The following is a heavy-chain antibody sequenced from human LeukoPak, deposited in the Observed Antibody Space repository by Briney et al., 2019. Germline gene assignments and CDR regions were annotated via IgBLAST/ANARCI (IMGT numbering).Heavy chain of an antibody. CDR2: VYPSGRT. CDR3: ASGGRISAANWFDP. V-gene: IGHV4-4*07. CDR1: GGSISTYY. Sequence: PSETLSLTCTVSGGSISTYYWSWVRQPAGKGLEWIGRVYPSGRTSYNPSLENRVTMSVDTSKKQFSLRQRSLCAAHTAVYYCASGGRISAANWFDPWGQGNLVTVSS. J-gene: IGHJ5*02. D-gene: IGHD6-13*01.